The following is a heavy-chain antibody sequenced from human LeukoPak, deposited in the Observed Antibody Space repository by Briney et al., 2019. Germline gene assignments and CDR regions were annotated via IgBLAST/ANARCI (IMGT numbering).Heavy chain of an antibody. CDR2: IYYSGST. CDR1: GGSISSYY. CDR3: ARVSGMEWLFFDY. J-gene: IGHJ4*02. V-gene: IGHV4-59*01. Sequence: PSETLSLTCTVSGGSISSYYWSWIRQPPGKGLEWIGYIYYSGSTNYNPSLKSRVTISADTSKNQFSLKLSSVTAADTAVYYCARVSGMEWLFFDYWGQGTLVTVSS. D-gene: IGHD3-3*01.